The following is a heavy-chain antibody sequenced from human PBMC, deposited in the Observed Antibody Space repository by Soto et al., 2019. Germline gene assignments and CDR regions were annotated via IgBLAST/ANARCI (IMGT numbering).Heavy chain of an antibody. J-gene: IGHJ4*02. V-gene: IGHV3-21*01. CDR3: ARDRRAATPYYFDY. Sequence: GGSLRLSCAASGFTFSSYSMNWVRQAPGKGLEWVSSISSSSSYIYCADSVKGRFTISRDNAKNSLYLQMNSLRAEDTAVYYCARDRRAATPYYFDYWGQGTLVTASS. CDR2: ISSSSSYI. D-gene: IGHD2-15*01. CDR1: GFTFSSYS.